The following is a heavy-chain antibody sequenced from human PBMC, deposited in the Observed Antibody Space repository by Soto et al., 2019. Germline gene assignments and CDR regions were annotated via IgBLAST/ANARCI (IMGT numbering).Heavy chain of an antibody. V-gene: IGHV4-59*11. CDR3: ARGGWYVDY. CDR2: IYYSGST. J-gene: IGHJ4*02. CDR1: GGSMSGHY. Sequence: PSETLSLTCTVSGGSMSGHYWSWIRQPPGKGLEWIGYIYYSGSTNYNPSLKSRVTISVDTSKNQFSLKLSSVTAADTAVYYCARGGWYVDYWGQRALVTVSS. D-gene: IGHD6-19*01.